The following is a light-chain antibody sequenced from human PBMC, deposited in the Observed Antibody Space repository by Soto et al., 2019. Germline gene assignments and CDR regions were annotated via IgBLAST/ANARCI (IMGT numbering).Light chain of an antibody. CDR3: QQSYSNPRYT. J-gene: IGKJ2*01. Sequence: DIQMTQSPSSLSASVGDRVTITCRASQSISTYLNWYQQKPGKAPKFLIYDASRLQSGVPSRFSGSGSGTDFTLTISSLQHEDFATYYCQQSYSNPRYTFGQGTKLEIK. CDR1: QSISTY. CDR2: DAS. V-gene: IGKV1-39*01.